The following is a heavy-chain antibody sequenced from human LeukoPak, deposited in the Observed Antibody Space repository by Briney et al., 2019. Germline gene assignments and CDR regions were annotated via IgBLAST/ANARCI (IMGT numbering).Heavy chain of an antibody. Sequence: GGSLRLSCAASGFTFSSYEMNWVRQAPGKGLEWVSYISSSGTTIYNADSVKGRFAISRDNAKNPLYLQMNSLRAEDTAVYYCAREGYYDSSGYLSYDAFDIRGQGTMVTVSS. V-gene: IGHV3-48*03. CDR3: AREGYYDSSGYLSYDAFDI. J-gene: IGHJ3*02. D-gene: IGHD3-22*01. CDR2: ISSSGTTI. CDR1: GFTFSSYE.